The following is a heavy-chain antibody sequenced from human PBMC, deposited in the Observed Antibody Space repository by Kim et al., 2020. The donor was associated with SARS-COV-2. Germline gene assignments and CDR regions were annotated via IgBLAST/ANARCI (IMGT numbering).Heavy chain of an antibody. CDR1: GGSFSGYY. D-gene: IGHD6-13*01. J-gene: IGHJ6*02. Sequence: SETLSLTCAVYGGSFSGYYWSWIRQPPGKGLEWIGEINHSGSTNYNPSLKSRVTISVDTSKNQFSLKLSSVTAADTAVYYCARGQGVAPPTGYSSSWSRPYYYGMDVWGQGTTVTVSS. CDR3: ARGQGVAPPTGYSSSWSRPYYYGMDV. V-gene: IGHV4-34*01. CDR2: INHSGST.